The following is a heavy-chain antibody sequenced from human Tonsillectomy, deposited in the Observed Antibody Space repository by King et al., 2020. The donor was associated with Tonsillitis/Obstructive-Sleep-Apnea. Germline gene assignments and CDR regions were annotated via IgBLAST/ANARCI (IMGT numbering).Heavy chain of an antibody. V-gene: IGHV3-53*01. CDR1: GLTVRTNS. CDR3: AREWRGRNFDY. CDR2: VYSGGST. D-gene: IGHD3-10*01. J-gene: IGHJ4*02. Sequence: EVQLGESGGGVIQPGWYLRLSCTASGLTVRTNSMTWVRQTPGKGLEWVSIVYSGGSTNYADSVKGRFTISRDSSENTLYLQLNSLRAEDTAVYYCAREWRGRNFDYWGQGTLVTVSS.